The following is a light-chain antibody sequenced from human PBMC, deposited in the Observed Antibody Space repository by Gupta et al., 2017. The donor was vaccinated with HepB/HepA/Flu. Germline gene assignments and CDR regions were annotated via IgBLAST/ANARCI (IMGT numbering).Light chain of an antibody. Sequence: DIQLPQSPATLSASVGDRVTITCRASQNNVKWFAWYQQKPGKPPKLLIFDASNLKNGVPSMFSGSGSGTQFPLIIRSLQPDDFASYYCQHYIRGASFGQGTKLEIK. CDR1: QNNVKW. CDR3: QHYIRGAS. CDR2: DAS. J-gene: IGKJ2*01. V-gene: IGKV1-5*03.